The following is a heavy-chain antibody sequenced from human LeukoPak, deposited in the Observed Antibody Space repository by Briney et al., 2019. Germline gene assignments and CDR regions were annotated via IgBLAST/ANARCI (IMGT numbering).Heavy chain of an antibody. J-gene: IGHJ4*02. Sequence: GGSLRLSCAASGFTFSRYWMSWVRQAPGKGLEWVANIKQDGSEKYYVDSVKGRFTISRDNAQNSLYLQMNSLRVEDTAVYYCGRVALDTSMIHYWGQGTLVTVSS. V-gene: IGHV3-7*02. CDR2: IKQDGSEK. D-gene: IGHD5-18*01. CDR1: GFTFSRYW. CDR3: GRVALDTSMIHY.